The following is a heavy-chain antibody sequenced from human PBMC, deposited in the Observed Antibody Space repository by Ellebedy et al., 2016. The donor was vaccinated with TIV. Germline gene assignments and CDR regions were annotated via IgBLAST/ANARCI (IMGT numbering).Heavy chain of an antibody. CDR1: GFTFSSHG. CDR3: ATSNYYDSSGPLDY. CDR2: IWYDGTTK. D-gene: IGHD3-22*01. V-gene: IGHV3-33*01. Sequence: GESLKISCAASGFTFSSHGGHWVRQAPGKGLEWVAVIWYDGTTKHYADSVKGRFTISRDNSKNMLYVQMNSLRVEDTAVYYCATSNYYDSSGPLDYWGRGTLVTVSS. J-gene: IGHJ4*02.